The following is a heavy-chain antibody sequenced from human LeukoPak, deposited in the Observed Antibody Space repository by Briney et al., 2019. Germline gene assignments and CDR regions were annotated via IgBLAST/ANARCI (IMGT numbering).Heavy chain of an antibody. CDR1: GYTFTSYY. Sequence: VASVKVSCKASGYTFTSYYMHLVRQAPGQGLEWMGIINPSGGSTSYAQKFQGRVTMTRDTSTSTVYMELSSLRSEDTAVYYCARGDAGYSYGYNGDYWGQGTLVTVSS. CDR3: ARGDAGYSYGYNGDY. J-gene: IGHJ4*02. CDR2: INPSGGST. D-gene: IGHD5-18*01. V-gene: IGHV1-46*01.